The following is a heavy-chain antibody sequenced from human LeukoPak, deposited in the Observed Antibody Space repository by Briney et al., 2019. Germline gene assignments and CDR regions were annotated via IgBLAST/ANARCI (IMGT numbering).Heavy chain of an antibody. CDR2: MYHNGST. Sequence: PSETLSLTCTVSGGSISSIGYYWGWIRQPPGKGLEWIGSMYHNGSTYYNPSLKSRVTISVDTSKNQFSLKLTSVTAADTAVYYCARHPSGRMWLQQGGWFDPWGQGTWSPSPQ. J-gene: IGHJ5*02. V-gene: IGHV4-39*01. CDR1: GGSISSIGYY. D-gene: IGHD5-24*01. CDR3: ARHPSGRMWLQQGGWFDP.